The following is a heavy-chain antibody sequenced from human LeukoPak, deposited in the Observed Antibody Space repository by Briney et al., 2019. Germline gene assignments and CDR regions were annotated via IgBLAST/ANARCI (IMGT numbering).Heavy chain of an antibody. V-gene: IGHV4-59*01. CDR3: AGGGGIVVVPAAVVDAFDI. J-gene: IGHJ3*02. D-gene: IGHD2-2*01. CDR2: IYYSGST. Sequence: PSETLSLTCTVSGGSISSYYWSWIRQPPGKGLEWIGYIYYSGSTNYNPSLKSRVTISVDTSKNQFSLKLCSVTAADTAVYYCAGGGGIVVVPAAVVDAFDIWGQGTMVTVSS. CDR1: GGSISSYY.